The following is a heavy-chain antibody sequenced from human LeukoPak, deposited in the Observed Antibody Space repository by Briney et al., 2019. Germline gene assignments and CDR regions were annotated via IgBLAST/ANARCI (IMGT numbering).Heavy chain of an antibody. J-gene: IGHJ6*03. CDR3: ARGLRYYYYYMDV. Sequence: PSETLSLTCTVSGGSMTNYYWNWIRQPPGKGLEWIGYISASGTTNYNPSLMNRVTISVETSKNQFSLKLSSVTAADTAVYYCARGLRYYYYYMDVWGKGTTVTVSS. CDR2: ISASGTT. CDR1: GGSMTNYY. V-gene: IGHV4-4*09.